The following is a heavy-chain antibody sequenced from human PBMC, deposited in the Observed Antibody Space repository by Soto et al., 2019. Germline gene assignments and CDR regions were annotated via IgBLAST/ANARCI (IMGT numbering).Heavy chain of an antibody. Sequence: ESLKISCRTSGYRFTSYWIAWVRQMPGKGLEWMGIIFPSDSDTRYSPSFQGQVTISADRSTSTVFLQWASMKASDTAVYFCARKDKSGYLNWFDPWGQGTLVTVS. CDR1: GYRFTSYW. J-gene: IGHJ5*02. CDR3: ARKDKSGYLNWFDP. D-gene: IGHD3-22*01. V-gene: IGHV5-51*01. CDR2: IFPSDSDT.